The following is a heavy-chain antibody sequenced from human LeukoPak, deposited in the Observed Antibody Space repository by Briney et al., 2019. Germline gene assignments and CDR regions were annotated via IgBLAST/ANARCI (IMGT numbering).Heavy chain of an antibody. J-gene: IGHJ3*01. Sequence: GGSLRLSCAASGFTFDDYAMHWVRQAPGKGLEWVSGISWNSGSIGYADSVKGRFTISRDNAKNSLYLQMNSLGAEDTALYYCAKDKAMIVARGAFDVWGQGTMVTVSS. V-gene: IGHV3-9*01. D-gene: IGHD3-22*01. CDR2: ISWNSGSI. CDR1: GFTFDDYA. CDR3: AKDKAMIVARGAFDV.